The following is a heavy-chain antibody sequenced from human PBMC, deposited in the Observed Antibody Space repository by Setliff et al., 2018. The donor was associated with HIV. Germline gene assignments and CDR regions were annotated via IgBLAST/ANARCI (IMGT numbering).Heavy chain of an antibody. CDR3: ARHRQGLTGSTPGYYMDV. CDR1: GGSFNDYW. J-gene: IGHJ6*03. V-gene: IGHV4-34*01. CDR2: FYYNGDS. Sequence: PSETLSLTCTVYGGSFNDYWWTWIRQPPGKGLEWIGTFYYNGDSRYNPSLKSRVTISVDTSKNQFSLKLSSVTAADTAVYYCARHRQGLTGSTPGYYMDVWGKGTTVTVSS. D-gene: IGHD1-7*01.